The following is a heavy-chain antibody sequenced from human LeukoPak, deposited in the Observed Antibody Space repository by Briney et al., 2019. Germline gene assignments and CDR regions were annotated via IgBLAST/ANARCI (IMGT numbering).Heavy chain of an antibody. J-gene: IGHJ6*03. CDR1: GGSISSYY. CDR3: ARQTCRGATCYRVDQYYYMDV. D-gene: IGHD2-15*01. V-gene: IGHV4-4*09. CDR2: IYTIGST. Sequence: NPSETLSLTCTVSGGSISSYYWSWIRQPPGKELEWIGYIYTIGSTNYNPSLKSRVTISVDTSKNQFSLKLSSVTAADTGVYYCARQTCRGATCYRVDQYYYMDVWGKGTTVTVSS.